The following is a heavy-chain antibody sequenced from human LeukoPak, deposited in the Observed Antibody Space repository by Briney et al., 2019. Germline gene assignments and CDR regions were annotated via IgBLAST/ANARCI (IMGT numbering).Heavy chain of an antibody. CDR2: MNPNTGDT. CDR1: GYTFTTYD. CDR3: ARHEWGITNAFDI. Sequence: ASVKVSCKTSGYTFTTYDINWVRQATGQGLEWMGWMNPNTGDTGYAQKFQGRVTLTRNTSISTAYMELGSLRSEDTAVYYCARHEWGITNAFDIWGQGTMVTVSS. V-gene: IGHV1-8*01. J-gene: IGHJ3*02. D-gene: IGHD1-14*01.